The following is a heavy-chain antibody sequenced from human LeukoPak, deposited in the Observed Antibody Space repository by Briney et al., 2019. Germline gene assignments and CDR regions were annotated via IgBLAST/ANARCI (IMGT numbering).Heavy chain of an antibody. Sequence: SETLSLTCAVYGGSFSGYYWSWTRQPPGKGLEWIGEINHSGSTNYNPSLKSRVTISVDTSKNQFSLKLSSVSAADTAVYYCARDRRYFDWLLSTPYYYYGMDVWGKGTTVTVSS. CDR2: INHSGST. J-gene: IGHJ6*04. CDR3: ARDRRYFDWLLSTPYYYYGMDV. V-gene: IGHV4-34*01. CDR1: GGSFSGYY. D-gene: IGHD3-9*01.